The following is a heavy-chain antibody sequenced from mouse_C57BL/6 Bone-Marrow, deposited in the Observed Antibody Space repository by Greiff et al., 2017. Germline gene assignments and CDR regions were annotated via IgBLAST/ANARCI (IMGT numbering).Heavy chain of an antibody. V-gene: IGHV5-4*01. CDR1: GFTFSSYA. Sequence: EVKVVESGGGLVKPGGSLKLSCAASGFTFSSYAMSWVRQTPEKRLEWVATISDGGSYTYYPDNVKGRFTISRDNAKNNLYLQMSHLKSEDTAMYYCAREQIYYDYDGAMDYWGQGTSVTVSS. CDR2: ISDGGSYT. CDR3: AREQIYYDYDGAMDY. D-gene: IGHD2-4*01. J-gene: IGHJ4*01.